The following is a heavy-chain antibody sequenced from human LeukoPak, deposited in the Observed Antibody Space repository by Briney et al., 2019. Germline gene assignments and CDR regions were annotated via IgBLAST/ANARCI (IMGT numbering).Heavy chain of an antibody. D-gene: IGHD5-12*01. V-gene: IGHV4-61*02. CDR2: IYTSGST. Sequence: PSETLSLTCTVSGGSISSGSYYWSWIRQPAGKGLEWIGRIYTSGSTNYNPSLKSRVTISVDTSKNQFSLKLSSVTAADTAVYYCAREPLGGSHYFDYWGQGTLVTVSS. CDR1: GGSISSGSYY. CDR3: AREPLGGSHYFDY. J-gene: IGHJ4*02.